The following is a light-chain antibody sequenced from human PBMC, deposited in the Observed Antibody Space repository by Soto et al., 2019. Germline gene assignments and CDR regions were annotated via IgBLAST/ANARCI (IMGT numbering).Light chain of an antibody. Sequence: QSALSQPASVSGSPGQSITISCTGTSNDVGYYNYVSWYQQHPGQAPKLMISEVTTRPSGVSDRFSDSKSGNTASLTISRLQAEDEAHYYCSSYTTAYTQVFGGGTKLTVL. V-gene: IGLV2-14*01. CDR2: EVT. CDR3: SSYTTAYTQV. J-gene: IGLJ3*02. CDR1: SNDVGYYNY.